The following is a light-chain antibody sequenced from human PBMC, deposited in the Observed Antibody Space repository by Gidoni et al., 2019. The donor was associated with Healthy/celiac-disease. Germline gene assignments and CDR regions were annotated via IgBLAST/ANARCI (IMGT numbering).Light chain of an antibody. CDR1: SSNIGNNY. CDR2: ENN. CDR3: GTWDSSLSAI. V-gene: IGLV1-51*02. J-gene: IGLJ2*01. Sequence: QSVLTQPPSVSAAPRQKVPISCSGSSSNIGNNYVSWYQQLPGTAPKLLIYENNKRPAGIPDRFSGSKSGTSATLGITGLQTGDEADYYCGTWDSSLSAIFGGGTKLTVL.